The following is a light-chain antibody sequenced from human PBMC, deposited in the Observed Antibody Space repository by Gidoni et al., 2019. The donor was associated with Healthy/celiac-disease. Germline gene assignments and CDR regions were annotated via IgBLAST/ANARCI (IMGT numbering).Light chain of an antibody. CDR2: AAS. V-gene: IGKV1-39*01. CDR3: QQSDSTPLT. Sequence: DIQMTQSPSSLSASVGDRVTITCRASQSISSYLHWYQQKPGKAPKLLIYAASSLQSGVPARFSGSGSGTDFTLTISSLQPEDFATYYCQQSDSTPLTFGHGTKVDIK. CDR1: QSISSY. J-gene: IGKJ3*01.